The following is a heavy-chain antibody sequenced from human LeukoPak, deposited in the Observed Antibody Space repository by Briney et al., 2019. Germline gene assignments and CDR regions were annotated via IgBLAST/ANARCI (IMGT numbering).Heavy chain of an antibody. CDR3: ARGHSHYDILTGDYYYGMDV. V-gene: IGHV4-30-2*01. CDR1: GGSISSGGYY. Sequence: SQTLSLTCTVSGGSISSGGYYWSWIRQPPGKGLEWIGEINHSGSTNYNPSLKSRVTISVDTSKNQFSLKLSSVTAADTAVYYCARGHSHYDILTGDYYYGMDVWGQGTTVTVSS. J-gene: IGHJ6*02. CDR2: INHSGST. D-gene: IGHD3-9*01.